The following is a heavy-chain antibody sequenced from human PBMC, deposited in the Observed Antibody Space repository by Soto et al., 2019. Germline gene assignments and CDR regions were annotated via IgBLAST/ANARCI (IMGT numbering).Heavy chain of an antibody. CDR1: GYPFSGRY. CDR3: ARGYCSTNGCSDYFDY. V-gene: IGHV1-2*02. Sequence: ASVKVSCKASGYPFSGRYLHWVRQAPRQGLEWMAWINPTTGGTKYAQKFQGRVSMTWDTSISTAYMEMSSLKSDDTAIYYCARGYCSTNGCSDYFDYWGQGTLVTVSS. CDR2: INPTTGGT. D-gene: IGHD2-2*01. J-gene: IGHJ4*02.